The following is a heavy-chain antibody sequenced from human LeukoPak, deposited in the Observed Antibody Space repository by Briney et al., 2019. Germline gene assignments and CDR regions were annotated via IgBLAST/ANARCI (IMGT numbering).Heavy chain of an antibody. V-gene: IGHV3-48*03. CDR2: ISSSGNSK. J-gene: IGHJ4*02. CDR3: ARVKYCGSGSGSTPSFDY. D-gene: IGHD3-10*01. Sequence: GGSLRLSCAPSGFTFSSYEMNWVRQAPGKGLEWISHISSSGNSKYYADSVKGRFTISRDTAQNSLYLQMTSLRAEDTSVYFCARVKYCGSGSGSTPSFDYWGQGTLVTVSS. CDR1: GFTFSSYE.